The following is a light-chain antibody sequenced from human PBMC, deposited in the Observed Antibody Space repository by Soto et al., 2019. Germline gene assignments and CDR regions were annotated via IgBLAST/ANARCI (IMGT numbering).Light chain of an antibody. J-gene: IGKJ1*01. CDR1: QDINNY. CDR2: KAS. Sequence: DIQMTQSPSSLSASVGDRVTITCQASQDINNYLTWYQQKPGKAPKLLIYKASTLKSGVPSRFSGSGSGTEFTLTISSLQPDDFATYYCQHYNSYSEAFGQGTKVDIK. CDR3: QHYNSYSEA. V-gene: IGKV1-5*03.